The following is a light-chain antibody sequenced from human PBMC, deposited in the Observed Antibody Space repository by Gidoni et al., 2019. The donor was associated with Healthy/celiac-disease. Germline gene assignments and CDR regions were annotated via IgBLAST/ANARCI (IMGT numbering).Light chain of an antibody. CDR1: QSVSSN. Sequence: ELVMTQSPATRSVSPGERATLSCMASQSVSSNLAWYQQKPGQAPRLLIYGASIRSTGSPARFSGSGSGTDFTLTISSLQSEDFAVYYCQQYNNXPRTFGPGTKVDXK. CDR3: QQYNNXPRT. J-gene: IGKJ3*01. V-gene: IGKV3D-15*01. CDR2: GAS.